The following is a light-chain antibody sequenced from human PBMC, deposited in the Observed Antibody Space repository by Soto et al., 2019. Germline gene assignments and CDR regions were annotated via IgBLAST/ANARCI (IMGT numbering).Light chain of an antibody. CDR2: GAS. CDR3: QQYRNWPRT. CDR1: ESIGDY. Sequence: EIVLTQSPGALSPSPGDRATLSCWASESIGDYLAWYQQKPGQAPRLLIYGASNRATGIPDRFSGSGSGTEFTLTINSLQSEDFAVYYCQQYRNWPRTFGQGTKVDIK. J-gene: IGKJ1*01. V-gene: IGKV3D-15*01.